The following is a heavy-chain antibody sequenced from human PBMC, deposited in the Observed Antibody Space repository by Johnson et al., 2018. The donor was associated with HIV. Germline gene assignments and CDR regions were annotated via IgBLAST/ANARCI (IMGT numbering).Heavy chain of an antibody. CDR3: ARDGTRLEQWLHGAGAFDI. V-gene: IGHV3-33*01. Sequence: QVQLVESGGGVVQPGGSLRLSCGASGFTFSRYGMHWVRQAPGKGLEWVAVIWYDGSNKNYTESVKGRFSISRDNSKNTLYLQMNSLRAEDTAVYYCARDGTRLEQWLHGAGAFDIWGQGTMVTVSS. D-gene: IGHD6-19*01. J-gene: IGHJ3*02. CDR2: IWYDGSNK. CDR1: GFTFSRYG.